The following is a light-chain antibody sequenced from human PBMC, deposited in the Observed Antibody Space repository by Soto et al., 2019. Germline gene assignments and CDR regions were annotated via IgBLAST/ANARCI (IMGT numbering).Light chain of an antibody. CDR1: QDIGSH. Sequence: DIQMTQSPSSLSASVGDRVTITCRASQDIGSHLAWYQQKPEKAPKSLIYFASTLQSGVPSRFSASGSGTDFTLTISSLQPEALAPYYCQPFRSFPITFGQGTLLEIK. J-gene: IGKJ5*01. CDR2: FAS. CDR3: QPFRSFPIT. V-gene: IGKV1D-16*01.